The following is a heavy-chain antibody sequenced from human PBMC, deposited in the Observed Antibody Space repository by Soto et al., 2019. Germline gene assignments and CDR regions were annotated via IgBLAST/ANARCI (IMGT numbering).Heavy chain of an antibody. V-gene: IGHV4-59*11. J-gene: IGHJ4*02. Sequence: QVQLQESGPGLVKPSETLSLTCTVSGGSISNHYWSWIRQPPGKGLEWIGYIYYNGNTNYNPPLKSRVTVSVDTSKNQISPQLSSVTAADTAVSYCTRANWYSEYWGQGTLVTVSS. D-gene: IGHD7-27*01. CDR2: IYYNGNT. CDR3: TRANWYSEY. CDR1: GGSISNHY.